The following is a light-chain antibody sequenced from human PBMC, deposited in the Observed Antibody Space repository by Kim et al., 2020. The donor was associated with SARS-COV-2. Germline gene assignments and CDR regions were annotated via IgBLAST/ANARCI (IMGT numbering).Light chain of an antibody. V-gene: IGKV3-11*01. J-gene: IGKJ4*01. CDR2: DAS. Sequence: LSPGERATLSCVASQSVSRSFAWYQQKPGQAPRLLIYDASKRATGIPARFSGSGSGTDFTLTSSSLEPEDFAVYYCQQRSNWPLTFGGGTKVDIK. CDR3: QQRSNWPLT. CDR1: QSVSRS.